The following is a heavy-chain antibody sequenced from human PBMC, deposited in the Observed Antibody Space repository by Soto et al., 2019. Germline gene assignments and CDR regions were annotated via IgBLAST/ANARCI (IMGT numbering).Heavy chain of an antibody. CDR1: AYTFTSYG. Sequence: QVQLVQSGAEVKKPGASVKVTCKASAYTFTSYGITWVRQAPGQGLEWVGWISAYNGNSNYAQKYEGRVTMTTDTYTSTASMELSSLRSDGTAVYYCARIADCSTTSCSFPSRFHVRGYYYYYGLDVWGQGTTVTVSS. V-gene: IGHV1-18*04. D-gene: IGHD2-2*01. J-gene: IGHJ6*02. CDR2: ISAYNGNS. CDR3: ARIADCSTTSCSFPSRFHVRGYYYYYGLDV.